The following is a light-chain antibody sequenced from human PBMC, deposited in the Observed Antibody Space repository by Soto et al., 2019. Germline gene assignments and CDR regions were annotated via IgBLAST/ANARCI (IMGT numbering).Light chain of an antibody. CDR2: GVS. CDR1: QSLSTNY. Sequence: EIVLTQSPGTLSLSPGERATLSCRASQSLSTNYLAWYQRKPGQAPRLLIYGVSSRATDIPRRFSGSGSGTDFTRTITRLEPEDFAVYYGQQYGSSPPTFGQGTKVEIK. V-gene: IGKV3-20*01. J-gene: IGKJ1*01. CDR3: QQYGSSPPT.